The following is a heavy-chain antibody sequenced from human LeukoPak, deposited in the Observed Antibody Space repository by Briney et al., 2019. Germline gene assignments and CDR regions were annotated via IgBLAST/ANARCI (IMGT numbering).Heavy chain of an antibody. CDR1: GFTFSSYA. V-gene: IGHV3-74*01. Sequence: PGGSLRLSCEASGFTFSSYAMSWVRQAPGKGLVWVSRIKSDGGSTSYADSVKGRFTISRDNAKNTLYLQMNSLRDEDTAVYYCARESGYHGSGFDPWGQGTLVTVSS. CDR2: IKSDGGST. J-gene: IGHJ5*02. CDR3: ARESGYHGSGFDP. D-gene: IGHD3-10*01.